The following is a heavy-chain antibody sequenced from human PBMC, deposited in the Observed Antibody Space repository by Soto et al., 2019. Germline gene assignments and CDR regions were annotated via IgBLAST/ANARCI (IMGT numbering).Heavy chain of an antibody. Sequence: EVQLLESGGGLVQPGGSLRLSCAASRFTFSNHALTWVRRAPGKGLEWVSAISGNGVSTYYADSVKGRFTISRDTSENTLYLQMNSLRAEDTAVYYCAKDPTWFHSSSWFDDWFDPWGQGTLVTVSS. V-gene: IGHV3-23*01. CDR3: AKDPTWFHSSSWFDDWFDP. CDR1: RFTFSNHA. D-gene: IGHD6-13*01. J-gene: IGHJ5*02. CDR2: ISGNGVST.